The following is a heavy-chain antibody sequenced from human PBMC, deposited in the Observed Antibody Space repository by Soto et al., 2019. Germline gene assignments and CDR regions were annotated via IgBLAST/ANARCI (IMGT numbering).Heavy chain of an antibody. CDR1: GFTFSNYA. V-gene: IGHV3-23*01. CDR3: GELNLFVSAAACRGPFDY. Sequence: VQLLESGGGLVQPGGSLRLSCAASGFTFSNYAMSWVRQAPGKGLEWVSAVSGSGGNTYYADSVQGRFTISRDNSKNILNLQMNSLRAEDTAVYYCGELNLFVSAAACRGPFDYWGQGTLVTVSS. CDR2: VSGSGGNT. J-gene: IGHJ4*02. D-gene: IGHD6-13*01.